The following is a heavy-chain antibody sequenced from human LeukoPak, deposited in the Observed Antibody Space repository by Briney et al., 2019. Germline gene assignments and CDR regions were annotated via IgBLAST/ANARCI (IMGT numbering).Heavy chain of an antibody. Sequence: GGPLRLSCAASGFTVSGDFMTWVRQAAGKGLEWVSIIYNGGTTYYADSVRGRFTISKDNSYNTLYLQMNSLGPDDTAIYYCARVLRSGISGFALNVWGQGTMVTVSS. D-gene: IGHD3-3*01. V-gene: IGHV3-66*02. CDR1: GFTVSGDF. CDR3: ARVLRSGISGFALNV. CDR2: IYNGGTT. J-gene: IGHJ3*01.